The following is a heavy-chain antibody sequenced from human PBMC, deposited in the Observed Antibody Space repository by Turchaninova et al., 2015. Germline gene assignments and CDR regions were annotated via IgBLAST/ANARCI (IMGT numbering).Heavy chain of an antibody. D-gene: IGHD6-13*01. J-gene: IGHJ5*02. CDR3: ARAGSSSWYSWFDP. CDR2: IYHSGST. V-gene: IGHV4-38-2*01. Sequence: QVQLQESGPGLVKPSETLSLTCAVSGYSISSGYYWGWIRQPPGKGLEWIGSIYHSGSTYYNPSLKSRVTISVDTSKNQFSRKLSSVTAADTAVYYCARAGSSSWYSWFDPWGQGTLVTVSS. CDR1: GYSISSGYY.